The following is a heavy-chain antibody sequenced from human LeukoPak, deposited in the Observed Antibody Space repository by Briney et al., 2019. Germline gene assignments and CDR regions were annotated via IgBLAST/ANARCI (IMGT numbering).Heavy chain of an antibody. CDR1: GGTFSSYA. D-gene: IGHD2-2*01. CDR2: IIPILGIA. Sequence: SVKVSCKASGGTFSSYAISWVRQAPGQGLEWMGRIIPILGIANYAQKFQGRVTITADKSTSTAYMELSSLRSEDTAVYYCARDGEYQLLFLVWGQGTMVTVSS. V-gene: IGHV1-69*04. CDR3: ARDGEYQLLFLV. J-gene: IGHJ3*01.